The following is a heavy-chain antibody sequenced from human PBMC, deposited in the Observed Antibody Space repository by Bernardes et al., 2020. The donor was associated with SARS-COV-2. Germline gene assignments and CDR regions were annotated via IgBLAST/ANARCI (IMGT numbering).Heavy chain of an antibody. V-gene: IGHV3-7*01. J-gene: IGHJ6*02. CDR3: ARARISLGDSNLYHYRYGMDI. Sequence: GGSLRLSCAASGFTFSTYWMSWVRQAPGKGLEWVANIKQDGGEKYYVDSVKGRFTISRDNAKDSLFLQVNSLGVEDTAIYYCARARISLGDSNLYHYRYGMDIWGQGTTVTVSS. CDR2: IKQDGGEK. CDR1: GFTFSTYW. D-gene: IGHD3-16*01.